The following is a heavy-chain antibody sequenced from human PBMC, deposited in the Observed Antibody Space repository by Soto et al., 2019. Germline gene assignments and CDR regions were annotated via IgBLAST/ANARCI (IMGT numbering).Heavy chain of an antibody. CDR3: ARTFDCYRMDV. J-gene: IGHJ6*02. CDR1: CYSIASGYY. V-gene: IGHV4-38-2*01. CDR2: IYHAGSV. Sequence: SETLSLTCAVSCYSIASGYYWAWIRHSPWKGLEWIGSIYHAGSVYCNPSLNSRVAVSLGPSRNHFSVKLTSVTAADTAVYYCARTFDCYRMDVWAQGPPVTFPS.